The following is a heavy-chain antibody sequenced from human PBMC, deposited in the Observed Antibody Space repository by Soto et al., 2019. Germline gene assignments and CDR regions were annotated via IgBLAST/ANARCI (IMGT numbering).Heavy chain of an antibody. D-gene: IGHD2-2*01. V-gene: IGHV4-30-2*01. Sequence: PSETLSLTCAVSGDSISSGGFPWSWIRQPPGKGLEWIGYIYHSGTSFYNPSLKSRVTISVDGSKNQFSLKVKSVTAADTAVYYCARGRLVPAVNFDYWGLGTLVTVS. CDR3: ARGRLVPAVNFDY. J-gene: IGHJ4*02. CDR1: GDSISSGGFP. CDR2: IYHSGTS.